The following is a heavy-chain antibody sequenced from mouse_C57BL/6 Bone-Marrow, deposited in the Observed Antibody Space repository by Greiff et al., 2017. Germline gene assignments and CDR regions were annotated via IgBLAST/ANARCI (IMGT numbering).Heavy chain of an antibody. CDR2: IYPRSGNT. D-gene: IGHD2-4*01. J-gene: IGHJ2*01. CDR1: GYTFTSYG. Sequence: QVQLQQSGAELARPGASVTLSCKASGYTFTSYGISWVKQRTGQGLEWIGEIYPRSGNTYYNEKFKGKATLTADKSSSTAYMELRSLTSEDSAVYFCARGDYAYVDYGGQGTTLTVSS. CDR3: ARGDYAYVDY. V-gene: IGHV1-81*01.